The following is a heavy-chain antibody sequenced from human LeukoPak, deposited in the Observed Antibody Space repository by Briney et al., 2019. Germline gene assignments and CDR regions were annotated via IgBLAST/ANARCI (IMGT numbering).Heavy chain of an antibody. CDR3: ARGGDGDILTGLVFDY. CDR1: GYRFTSYG. V-gene: IGHV1-18*01. CDR2: ISAYNGNT. J-gene: IGHJ4*02. Sequence: ATVKVSCKASGYRFTSYGISWVRQAPGQGLEWMRWISAYNGNTNYAQKLQGRVTMTTDTSTSTAYMELRSLRSDDTAVYYCARGGDGDILTGLVFDYWGQGTLVTVSS. D-gene: IGHD3-9*01.